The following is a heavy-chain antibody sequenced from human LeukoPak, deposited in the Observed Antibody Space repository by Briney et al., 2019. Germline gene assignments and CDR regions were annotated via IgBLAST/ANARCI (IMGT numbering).Heavy chain of an antibody. CDR1: GGSISSSSYY. CDR2: IYYSGST. D-gene: IGHD6-13*01. Sequence: SETLSLTCTVSGGSISSSSYYWGWIRQPPGKGLEWIGSIYYSGSTYYNPSLKSRVTISVDTSKNQFSLKLSSVTAADTAVYYCARLDLSAAGVDAFDIWGQGTMVTVSS. V-gene: IGHV4-39*01. CDR3: ARLDLSAAGVDAFDI. J-gene: IGHJ3*02.